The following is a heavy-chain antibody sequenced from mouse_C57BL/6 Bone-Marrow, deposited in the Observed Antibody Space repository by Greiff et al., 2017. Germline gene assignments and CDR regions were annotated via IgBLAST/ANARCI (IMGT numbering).Heavy chain of an antibody. CDR2: IYPRSGNT. CDR3: ARRRRAMDD. V-gene: IGHV1-81*01. Sequence: VQLVESGAELARPGASVKLSCKASGYTFTSYGISWVKQRNGQGLEWIGEIYPRSGNTYYNEKFKGKATLTADKSSSTAYMELRSLTAEDSAIYFCARRRRAMDDWGQGTSVTGSS. CDR1: GYTFTSYG. J-gene: IGHJ4*01.